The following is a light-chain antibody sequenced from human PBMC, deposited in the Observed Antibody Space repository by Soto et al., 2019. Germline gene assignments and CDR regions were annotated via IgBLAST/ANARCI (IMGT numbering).Light chain of an antibody. CDR2: DVT. J-gene: IGLJ1*01. V-gene: IGLV2-14*03. CDR3: SSYTTTSTYV. CDR1: SSDVGGSDH. Sequence: QSALTQPASVSASPGQSITISCTGSSSDVGGSDHVSWYQQHPGKVPKLMIYDVTNRPSGVSNRFSGSKSGNTASLTISGLQAEDEADYYCSSYTTTSTYVFGTGTKVTVL.